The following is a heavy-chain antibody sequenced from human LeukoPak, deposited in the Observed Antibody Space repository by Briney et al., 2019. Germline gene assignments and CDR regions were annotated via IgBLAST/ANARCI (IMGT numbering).Heavy chain of an antibody. CDR1: GYSFSTFW. J-gene: IGHJ2*01. Sequence: GESLKISCKGLGYSFSTFWIGWVRQMPGKGLEWMGIIYPGDSDTRYGPSFQGQVTMSVDKSTRTAYLQWTSLKASDTAMYYCVRHYGSGGYGYFDVWGRGSLVTVPS. D-gene: IGHD3-10*01. CDR3: VRHYGSGGYGYFDV. V-gene: IGHV5-51*01. CDR2: IYPGDSDT.